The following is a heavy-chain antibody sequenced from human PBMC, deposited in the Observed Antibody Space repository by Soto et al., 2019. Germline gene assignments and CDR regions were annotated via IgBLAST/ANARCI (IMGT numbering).Heavy chain of an antibody. D-gene: IGHD2-2*01. CDR2: ISSASSYI. CDR1: GFTFSSYA. J-gene: IGHJ4*02. CDR3: ARGYCSSTSCWDY. V-gene: IGHV3-21*01. Sequence: PGGSLRLSCAASGFTFSSYAMSWVRQAPGKGLEWVSSISSASSYIYYADSVKGRFTISRDNAKNSLYLQMNSLRAEDMAVYYCARGYCSSTSCWDYWGQGTLVT.